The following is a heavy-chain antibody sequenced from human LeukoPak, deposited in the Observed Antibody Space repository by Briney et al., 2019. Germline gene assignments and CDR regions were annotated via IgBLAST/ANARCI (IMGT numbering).Heavy chain of an antibody. J-gene: IGHJ4*02. CDR2: VNSDERIK. CDR3: ARDDGDGYIHYFDY. Sequence: GGSLRLSCTASGFPFRSYWMHWVRQAPGKGLVWVSGVNSDERIKKTADSVKGRFTISRDNAKNTLYLQMNSLRADDTAVYYCARDDGDGYIHYFDYWGQGTLVIVSS. V-gene: IGHV3-74*01. CDR1: GFPFRSYW. D-gene: IGHD5-24*01.